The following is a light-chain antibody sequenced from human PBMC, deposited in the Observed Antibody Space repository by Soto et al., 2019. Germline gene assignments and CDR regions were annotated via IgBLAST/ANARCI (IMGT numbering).Light chain of an antibody. CDR2: DVS. V-gene: IGLV2-11*01. CDR3: CSYADRYSLYV. Sequence: QSALTQPRSVSGSPGQSVTISCTGTSSDVGGYNYVSWYQQHPGKAPKLMIYDVSKRPSGVPDRFSGSKSGTTASLTISGLQAEDEADYYCCSYADRYSLYVFGTGTKVTVL. J-gene: IGLJ1*01. CDR1: SSDVGGYNY.